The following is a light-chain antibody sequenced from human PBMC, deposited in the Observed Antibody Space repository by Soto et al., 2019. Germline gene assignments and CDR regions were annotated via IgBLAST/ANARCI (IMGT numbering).Light chain of an antibody. CDR3: QQYDYSRT. V-gene: IGKV1-5*01. J-gene: IGKJ1*01. Sequence: DIQMTQSPSTLSASVGDRVTITCRASQSITSWLAWYQQKPGKAPKLLIYDASSLESGVPSRFSGSGSGTEFTLTITSLQPEDFAIYYCQQYDYSRTFGQGTKVDIK. CDR2: DAS. CDR1: QSITSW.